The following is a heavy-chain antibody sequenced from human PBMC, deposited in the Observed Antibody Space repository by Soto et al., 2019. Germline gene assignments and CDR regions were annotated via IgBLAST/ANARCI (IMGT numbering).Heavy chain of an antibody. Sequence: GGSLRLSCAASGFTFSSYAMSWVRQAPGKGLEWVSAISGSGGSTYYADSVKGRFTISRDNSKNTLYLQMNSLRAEDTAVYYCAKSIVRSDYYYGMDVWGQGTTVTVSS. D-gene: IGHD1-26*01. CDR3: AKSIVRSDYYYGMDV. J-gene: IGHJ6*02. CDR2: ISGSGGST. CDR1: GFTFSSYA. V-gene: IGHV3-23*01.